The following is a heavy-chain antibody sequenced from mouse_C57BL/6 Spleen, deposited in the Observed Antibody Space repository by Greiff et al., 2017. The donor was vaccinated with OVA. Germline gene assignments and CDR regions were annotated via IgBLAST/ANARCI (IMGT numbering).Heavy chain of an antibody. D-gene: IGHD1-1*01. CDR1: GFTFSSYT. V-gene: IGHV5-9*01. CDR3: ARTNYYGSRYYAMDY. Sequence: EVQRVESGGGLVKPGGSLKLSCAASGFTFSSYTMSWVRQTPEKRLEWVATISGGGGNTYYPDSVKGRFTISRDNAKNTLYLQMSSLRSEDTALYYCARTNYYGSRYYAMDYWGQGTSVTVSS. J-gene: IGHJ4*01. CDR2: ISGGGGNT.